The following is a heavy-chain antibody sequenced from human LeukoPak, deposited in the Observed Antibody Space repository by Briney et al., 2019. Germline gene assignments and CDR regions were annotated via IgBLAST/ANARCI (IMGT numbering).Heavy chain of an antibody. CDR1: GYTFTSYA. Sequence: GASVKVSCKASGYTFTSYAMNWVRQAPGQGLEWMGWINAGNGNTKYSQKFQGRVTITRDTSASTAYMELSSLRSEDTAVYYCARCGYSYVLGAEVHDAFDIWGQGTMVTVSS. V-gene: IGHV1-3*01. J-gene: IGHJ3*02. CDR3: ARCGYSYVLGAEVHDAFDI. CDR2: INAGNGNT. D-gene: IGHD5-18*01.